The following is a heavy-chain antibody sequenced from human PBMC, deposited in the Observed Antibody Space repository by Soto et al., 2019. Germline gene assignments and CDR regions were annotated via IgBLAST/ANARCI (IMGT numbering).Heavy chain of an antibody. CDR1: GFTFSSYA. CDR2: ISYDGSNK. V-gene: IGHV3-30-3*01. CDR3: ARGLDYYDSSGYKVLFLGY. J-gene: IGHJ4*02. Sequence: PGGSLRLSCAASGFTFSSYAMHWVRQAPGKGLEWVAVISYDGSNKYYADSVKGRFTISRDNSKNTLYLQMNSLRAEDTAVYYCARGLDYYDSSGYKVLFLGYWGQGT. D-gene: IGHD3-22*01.